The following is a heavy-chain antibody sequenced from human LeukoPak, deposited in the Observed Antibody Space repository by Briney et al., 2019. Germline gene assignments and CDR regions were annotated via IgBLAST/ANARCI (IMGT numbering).Heavy chain of an antibody. V-gene: IGHV1-46*01. D-gene: IGHD6-19*01. CDR3: ARAVADAEGSGY. J-gene: IGHJ4*02. CDR1: GYTLPNYF. CDR2: IRPSGATT. Sequence: ASVTVSCMTSGYTLPNYFIHWVRPAPGQGRDWMGVIRPSGATTNYAQSFQGRITMTRDTSTSTVYMELSSLRSEDTAVYYCARAVADAEGSGYWGQGTVVTVSS.